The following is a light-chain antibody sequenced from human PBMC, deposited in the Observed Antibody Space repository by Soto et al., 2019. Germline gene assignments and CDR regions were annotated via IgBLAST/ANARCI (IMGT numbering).Light chain of an antibody. CDR1: QSVSSN. V-gene: IGKV3-15*01. CDR3: QQYNNWVFT. CDR2: GAS. Sequence: EIVMTQSPATLSVSPGERATPSCRASQSVSSNLAWYQQKPGQAPRLLIYGASTRATGIPARFSGSGSGTEFTLTISSLQSEDFAVYYCQQYNNWVFTFGPGTKVDI. J-gene: IGKJ3*01.